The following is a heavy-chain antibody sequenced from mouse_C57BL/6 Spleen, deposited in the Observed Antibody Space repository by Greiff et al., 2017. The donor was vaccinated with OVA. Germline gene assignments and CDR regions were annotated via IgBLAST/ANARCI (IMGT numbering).Heavy chain of an antibody. D-gene: IGHD2-4*01. CDR1: GFTFSDYY. Sequence: EVHLVESEGGLVQPGSSMKLSCTASGFTFSDYYMAWVRQVPEKGLEWVANINYDGSSTYYLDSLKSRFIISRDTAKNMLYLQMSSLKSEDTATYYCARVGDYDYDHYAMDYWGQGTSVTVSS. CDR3: ARVGDYDYDHYAMDY. J-gene: IGHJ4*01. CDR2: INYDGSST. V-gene: IGHV5-16*01.